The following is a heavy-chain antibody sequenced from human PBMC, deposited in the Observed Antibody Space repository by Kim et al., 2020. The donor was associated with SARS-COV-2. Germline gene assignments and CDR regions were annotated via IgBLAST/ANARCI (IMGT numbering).Heavy chain of an antibody. CDR2: IIPIFGTA. CDR1: GGTFSSYA. CDR3: ARDLRDGYCSGGSCYSTFDY. V-gene: IGHV1-69*13. D-gene: IGHD2-15*01. Sequence: SVKVSCKASGGTFSSYAISWVRQAPGQGLEWMGGIIPIFGTANYAQKFQGRVTITADESTSTAYMELSSLRSEETAVYYCARDLRDGYCSGGSCYSTFDYWGQGTLVTVSS. J-gene: IGHJ4*02.